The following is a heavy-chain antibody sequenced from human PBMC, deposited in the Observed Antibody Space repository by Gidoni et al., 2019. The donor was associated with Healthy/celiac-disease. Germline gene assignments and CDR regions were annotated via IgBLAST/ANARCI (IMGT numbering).Heavy chain of an antibody. J-gene: IGHJ4*02. V-gene: IGHV1-2*04. D-gene: IGHD2-8*01. CDR3: ARMVSEGSGKAYFDY. CDR2: INPNSGGT. Sequence: QVQPVQSGAEVKKPGASVKVSCTASGYTFTGYYMHLVRQAPGQGLEWMGWINPNSGGTNYAQKFQGWVPMTRDTSISTAYMELSRLRSDDTAVYYCARMVSEGSGKAYFDYWGQGTLVTVSS. CDR1: GYTFTGYY.